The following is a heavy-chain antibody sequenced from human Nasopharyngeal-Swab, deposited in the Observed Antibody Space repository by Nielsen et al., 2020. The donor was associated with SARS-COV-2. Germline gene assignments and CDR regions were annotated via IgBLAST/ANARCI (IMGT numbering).Heavy chain of an antibody. D-gene: IGHD6-25*01. CDR1: GFTFSGSA. CDR2: IRSKANSYAT. Sequence: GGSLRLSCAASGFTFSGSAMHWVRQASGKGLEWVGRIRSKANSYATAYAASVKGRFTISRDDSKNTAYLQMNSLKTEDTAVYYCTRPRYSSGLDYWGQGTLVTVSS. V-gene: IGHV3-73*01. J-gene: IGHJ4*02. CDR3: TRPRYSSGLDY.